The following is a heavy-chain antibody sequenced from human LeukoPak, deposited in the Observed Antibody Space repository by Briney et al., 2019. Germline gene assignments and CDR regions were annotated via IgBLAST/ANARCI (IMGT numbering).Heavy chain of an antibody. CDR1: GFTFDDYG. D-gene: IGHD6-19*01. J-gene: IGHJ5*02. CDR3: AGRGGWYSRANWFDP. Sequence: PGGSLRLSCAASGFTFDDYGMSWVRQAPGKGLEWVSGINWNGGSTGYADSVKGRFTISRDNAKNSLYLQMNSLRAEDTALYYCAGRGGWYSRANWFDPWGQGTLVTVSS. CDR2: INWNGGST. V-gene: IGHV3-20*04.